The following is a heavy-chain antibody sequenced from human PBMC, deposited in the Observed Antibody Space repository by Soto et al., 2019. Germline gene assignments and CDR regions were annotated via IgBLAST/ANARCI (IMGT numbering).Heavy chain of an antibody. CDR2: INPNSGGT. CDR3: ARGGRYCSGGSCYLDDADWFDP. D-gene: IGHD2-15*01. CDR1: GYTFTGYY. Sequence: ASVKVSCKASGYTFTGYYMHWVRQAPGQGLEWMGWINPNSGGTNYAQKFQGWVTMTRDTSISTAYMELSRLRSDDTAVYYCARGGRYCSGGSCYLDDADWFDPWGQGTLVTVS. V-gene: IGHV1-2*04. J-gene: IGHJ5*02.